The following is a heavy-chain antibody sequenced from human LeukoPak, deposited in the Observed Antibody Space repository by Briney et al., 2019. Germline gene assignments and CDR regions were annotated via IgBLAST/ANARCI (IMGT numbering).Heavy chain of an antibody. Sequence: GGSLRLSCAASGFTFSSYWMHWVRQTPGKGLVWVSRIKSDGSTIYADSVKGRFTISRDNAKNTLYLQMNSLRVEDTAVYYCARVGATTRPSFDYWGQGTLVTVSS. CDR1: GFTFSSYW. D-gene: IGHD1-26*01. CDR2: IKSDGST. J-gene: IGHJ4*02. CDR3: ARVGATTRPSFDY. V-gene: IGHV3-74*01.